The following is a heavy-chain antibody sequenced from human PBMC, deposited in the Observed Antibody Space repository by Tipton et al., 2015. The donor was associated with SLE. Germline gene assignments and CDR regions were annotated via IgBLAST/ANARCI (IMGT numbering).Heavy chain of an antibody. CDR2: IYTSGST. CDR3: ARGFRSITCLDY. J-gene: IGHJ4*02. D-gene: IGHD2-2*01. Sequence: TLSLTCTVSGGSIIRGSYYWSWIRQPAGKGLEWIGRIYTSGSTNYNPSLKSRVTISVDTSKNQFSLKLTSVTAADTAVYYCARGFRSITCLDYWGQGTLVTVSS. CDR1: GGSIIRGSYY. V-gene: IGHV4-61*02.